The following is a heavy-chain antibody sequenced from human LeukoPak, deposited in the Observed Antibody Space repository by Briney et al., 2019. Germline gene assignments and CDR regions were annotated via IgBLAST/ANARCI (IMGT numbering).Heavy chain of an antibody. CDR3: ASRGRAAAGYDWFDP. CDR2: IIPIFGTA. Sequence: GASVKVSCKASGGTFSSYAISWVRQAPGQGLEWMGGIIPIFGTANYAQKFQGRVTITTDESTSTAYMELSSLRPEDTAVYYCASRGRAAAGYDWFDPWGQGTLVTVSS. J-gene: IGHJ5*02. CDR1: GGTFSSYA. V-gene: IGHV1-69*05. D-gene: IGHD6-13*01.